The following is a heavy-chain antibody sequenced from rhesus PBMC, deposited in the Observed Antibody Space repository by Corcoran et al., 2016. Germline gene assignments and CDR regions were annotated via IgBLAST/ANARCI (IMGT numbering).Heavy chain of an antibody. J-gene: IGHJ6*01. Sequence: QVQLQESGPGLVKPSETLSLTFAVSGGSISSNYWSWFRQAPGKGLEWIGRIYGSGGSTDYNPSLKSRVTISTDTSKNQFSLKLSSVTAADTAVYYCARDSSGWDYGLDSWGQGVVVTVSS. D-gene: IGHD6-31*01. CDR2: IYGSGGST. CDR3: ARDSSGWDYGLDS. CDR1: GGSISSNY. V-gene: IGHV4-160*01.